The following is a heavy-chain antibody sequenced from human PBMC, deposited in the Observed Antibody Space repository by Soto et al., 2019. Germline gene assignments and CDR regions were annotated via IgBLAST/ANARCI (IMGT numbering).Heavy chain of an antibody. CDR2: IYYSGST. D-gene: IGHD2-2*01. V-gene: IGHV4-59*01. CDR1: GGSISSYY. Sequence: SETLSLTCTVSGGSISSYYWSWIRQPPGKGLEWIGYIYYSGSTNYNPSLKSRVTISVDTSKNQFSLKLSSVTAADTAVYYCARRGPAAMMDWFDPWGQGTLVTVSS. J-gene: IGHJ5*02. CDR3: ARRGPAAMMDWFDP.